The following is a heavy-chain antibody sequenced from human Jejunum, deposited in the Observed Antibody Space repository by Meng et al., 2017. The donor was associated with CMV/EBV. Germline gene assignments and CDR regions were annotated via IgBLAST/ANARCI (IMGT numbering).Heavy chain of an antibody. CDR3: VPYRTSSYWFGP. V-gene: IGHV1-2*02. CDR2: INSNSGAT. Sequence: SCKALEYSFPAVFIFWVRQAPGPGLEWMGWINSNSGATNYAQNFQGRVTMTRDTSISTVYMDLNSLTSDDTTIYYCVPYRTSSYWFGPWGQGTLVTVSS. D-gene: IGHD3-16*01. J-gene: IGHJ5*02. CDR1: EYSFPAVF.